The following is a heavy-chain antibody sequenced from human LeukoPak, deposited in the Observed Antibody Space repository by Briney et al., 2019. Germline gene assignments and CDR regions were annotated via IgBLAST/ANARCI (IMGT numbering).Heavy chain of an antibody. CDR2: IYSGGST. D-gene: IGHD2-2*01. Sequence: PGGSLRLSCAASGFTASSNYMSWVRQAPGKGLEWVSVIYSGGSTYYADSVKGRLTISRDSSKNTLYLQKNSLRAEDTAVYYCARRDCSSITCSFDYWGQGTLVTVSS. J-gene: IGHJ4*02. V-gene: IGHV3-53*01. CDR1: GFTASSNY. CDR3: ARRDCSSITCSFDY.